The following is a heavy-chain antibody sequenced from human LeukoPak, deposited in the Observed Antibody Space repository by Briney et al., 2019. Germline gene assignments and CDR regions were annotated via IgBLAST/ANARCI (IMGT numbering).Heavy chain of an antibody. D-gene: IGHD5-12*01. J-gene: IGHJ4*02. CDR3: TTRLRNHFDY. CDR1: GFTFSSFT. Sequence: GGSLRLSCATSGFTFSSFTMNWVRQAPGKGLEWVSTISDGSRDTHYAGSVKGRFTISRDDSQNIVYLQMDSLRAEDTALYYCTTRLRNHFDYWGQGTQVTVYS. CDR2: ISDGSRDT. V-gene: IGHV3-23*01.